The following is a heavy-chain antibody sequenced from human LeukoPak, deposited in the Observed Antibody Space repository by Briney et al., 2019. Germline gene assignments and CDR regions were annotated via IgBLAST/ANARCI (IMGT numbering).Heavy chain of an antibody. D-gene: IGHD6-19*01. Sequence: PGGSLRLSCAASGFTFDDDGMSWGRQAPGKGLEWVSGINWNGGSTGYADSAKGRVTLSRDNAKNTLYVHMNSLRAEDTALYYCARGVSDWYSGAFDIWGQGTMVTVSS. CDR2: INWNGGST. CDR1: GFTFDDDG. V-gene: IGHV3-20*04. J-gene: IGHJ3*02. CDR3: ARGVSDWYSGAFDI.